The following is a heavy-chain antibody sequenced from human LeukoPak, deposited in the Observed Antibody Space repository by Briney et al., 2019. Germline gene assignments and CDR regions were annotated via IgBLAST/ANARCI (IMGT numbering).Heavy chain of an antibody. CDR1: GYTFTGYY. D-gene: IGHD2-2*01. Sequence: ASAKVSCKASGYTFTGYYMHWVRQAPGQGLEWMGWINPNSGGTNYAQKFQGRVTMTRDTSISTAYMELSRLRSDDTAVYYCARTSSTSPHSYFDYWGQGTLVTVSS. J-gene: IGHJ4*02. V-gene: IGHV1-2*02. CDR3: ARTSSTSPHSYFDY. CDR2: INPNSGGT.